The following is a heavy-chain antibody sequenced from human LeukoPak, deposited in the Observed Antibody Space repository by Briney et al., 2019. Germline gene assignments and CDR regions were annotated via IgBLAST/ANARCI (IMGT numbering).Heavy chain of an antibody. J-gene: IGHJ3*02. V-gene: IGHV4-59*01. Sequence: SETLSLTCTVPGGSISSYYWSWIRQPPRKGLEWIAYIYYSGSTNYNPSLKSRVTTSVDTSKSQFSLKLTSVTAADTAVYYCARENPFPLTDPSRGELCSGGDCYSDGFDIWGRGTMVTVSS. CDR1: GGSISSYY. CDR3: ARENPFPLTDPSRGELCSGGDCYSDGFDI. D-gene: IGHD2-15*01. CDR2: IYYSGST.